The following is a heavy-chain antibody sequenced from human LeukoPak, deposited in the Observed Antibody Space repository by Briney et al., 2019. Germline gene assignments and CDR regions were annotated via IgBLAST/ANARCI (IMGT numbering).Heavy chain of an antibody. J-gene: IGHJ5*02. Sequence: SETLSLTCTVSGGSISSYYWSWIRQPPGKGLEWIGYIYYSGSTNYNPSLKSRVTISVDTSKNQFSLKLSSVTAADTAVYYCARPHRTYNWFDPWGQGTLVTVSS. CDR1: GGSISSYY. D-gene: IGHD2-8*01. CDR2: IYYSGST. CDR3: ARPHRTYNWFDP. V-gene: IGHV4-59*12.